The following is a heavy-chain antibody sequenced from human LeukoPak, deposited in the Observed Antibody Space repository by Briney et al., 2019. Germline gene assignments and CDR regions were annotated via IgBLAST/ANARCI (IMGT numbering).Heavy chain of an antibody. CDR3: AKDSTPIEWLRLVENYFDY. J-gene: IGHJ4*02. V-gene: IGHV3-30*02. D-gene: IGHD5-12*01. CDR1: GFTFSSYG. Sequence: GGSLRLSCAASGFTFSSYGMHWVRQAPGKGLEWVAFIRYDGSNKYYADSVKGRFTISRDNSKNTLYLQMNSLRAEDTAVYYCAKDSTPIEWLRLVENYFDYWGQGTLVTVSS. CDR2: IRYDGSNK.